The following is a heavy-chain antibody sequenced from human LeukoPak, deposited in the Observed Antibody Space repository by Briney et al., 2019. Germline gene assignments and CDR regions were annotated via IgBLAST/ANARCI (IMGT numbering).Heavy chain of an antibody. D-gene: IGHD6-19*01. J-gene: IGHJ5*02. V-gene: IGHV3-23*01. CDR2: IGGSGAKT. Sequence: PGGSLRLSCAASGFAFSNCGMGWVRQAPGRGLEWVSSIGGSGAKTYYADSVKGRFTISRDNSKDTLYLQMDGLRAEDTAVYYCAKERMYTSGWFSPWAQGPLVTVSS. CDR3: AKERMYTSGWFSP. CDR1: GFAFSNCG.